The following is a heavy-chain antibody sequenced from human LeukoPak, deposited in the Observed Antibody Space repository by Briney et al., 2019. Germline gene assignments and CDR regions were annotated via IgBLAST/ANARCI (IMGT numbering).Heavy chain of an antibody. V-gene: IGHV5-51*01. J-gene: IGHJ6*02. CDR2: IYPGDSAT. Sequence: GESLKISCRSSGYSFTSYWIGWVRQMPGKGLEWMGIIYPGDSATTYSPSFQGQVTISADKSISTAYLQWSSLKASDTAMYFCARSGSYYGSGGFDYYYGMDVWGQGTTVTVSS. CDR3: ARSGSYYGSGGFDYYYGMDV. D-gene: IGHD3-10*01. CDR1: GYSFTSYW.